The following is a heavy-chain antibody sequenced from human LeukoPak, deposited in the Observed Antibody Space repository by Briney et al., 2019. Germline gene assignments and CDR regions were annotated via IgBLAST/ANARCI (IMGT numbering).Heavy chain of an antibody. D-gene: IGHD3-16*01. V-gene: IGHV5-51*01. CDR3: VRLRGELMDGLDF. J-gene: IGHJ4*02. CDR2: NYIDDSDT. Sequence: GESLKIPCKPSGGSFSNYWIAWGRQLSGEGLVAVGVNYIDDSDTRYSPTFKGQVTTSADKSLNSAYVQWSTLKASDTAMYYGVRLRGELMDGLDFWGEGTLVTVSA. CDR1: GGSFSNYW.